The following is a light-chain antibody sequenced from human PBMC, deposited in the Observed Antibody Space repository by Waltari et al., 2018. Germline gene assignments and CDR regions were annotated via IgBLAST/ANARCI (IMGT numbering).Light chain of an antibody. Sequence: EIVLTQSPGTLSLSPGERVTLSCRASQSVSRALAWYQQKPGQAPRLLLYVASTRATGIPDRFSGSGSGTDFSLTISRLEPEDFAVYYCQHYVRLPVTFGQGTKVEIK. CDR1: QSVSRA. CDR2: VAS. J-gene: IGKJ1*01. CDR3: QHYVRLPVT. V-gene: IGKV3-20*01.